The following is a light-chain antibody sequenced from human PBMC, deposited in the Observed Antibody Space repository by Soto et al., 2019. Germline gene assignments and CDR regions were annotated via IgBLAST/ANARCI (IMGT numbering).Light chain of an antibody. Sequence: QSVLTQPASVSGSPGQSITISCTGTSRDVGGYNYVSWYQHHPGKVPKLMIYDVSNRPSGVSNRLSGSKSGNTASLTISGLQAEDEADYYFCSYTRTSTYVFGTGTKVTVL. CDR2: DVS. J-gene: IGLJ1*01. V-gene: IGLV2-14*03. CDR1: SRDVGGYNY. CDR3: CSYTRTSTYV.